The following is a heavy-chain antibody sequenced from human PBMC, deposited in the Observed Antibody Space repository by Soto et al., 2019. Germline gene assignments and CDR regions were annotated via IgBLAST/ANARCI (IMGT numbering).Heavy chain of an antibody. CDR2: SSLYNGNT. CDR1: DFSVTSHG. J-gene: IGHJ4*02. D-gene: IGHD2-2*01. V-gene: IGHV1-18*04. Sequence: ASGMASCKAYDFSVTSHGISWVRQAPGQGLEWMGWSSLYNGNTNYAQQFQGRVTITTDTSTRIAYIELRSLRSDDTAMYFCAIYHLELFRFDYWGQGTLVTVSS. CDR3: AIYHLELFRFDY.